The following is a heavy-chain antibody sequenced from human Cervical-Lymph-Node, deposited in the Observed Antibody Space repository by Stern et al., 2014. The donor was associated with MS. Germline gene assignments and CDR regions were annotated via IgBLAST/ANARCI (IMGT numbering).Heavy chain of an antibody. V-gene: IGHV1-3*01. D-gene: IGHD6-13*01. J-gene: IGHJ4*02. CDR2: IHPGNGDA. Sequence: VQLVQSGAEAKKPGASVKVSCKASGYTFPNYALHWVRQAPGQRPEWMGWIHPGNGDAKYSQNFQDRVTITRDTSANTVYMELRSLRVEDTAMYYCARGYSTTYLDYWGQGTLVTVSS. CDR1: GYTFPNYA. CDR3: ARGYSTTYLDY.